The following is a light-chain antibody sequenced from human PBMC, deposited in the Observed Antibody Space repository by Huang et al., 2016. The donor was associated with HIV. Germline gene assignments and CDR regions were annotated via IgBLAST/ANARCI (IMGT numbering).Light chain of an antibody. CDR3: QQYNNWPRT. Sequence: EIVMTQSPATLSVSPGESATLSCRASQRFSSNLAWYQQKPGQSPRLLIYGASTRATGIPARFSGSGSGTEFTLTISSLQSEDFAVYYCQQYNNWPRTFGQGTKVEIK. CDR2: GAS. V-gene: IGKV3-15*01. J-gene: IGKJ1*01. CDR1: QRFSSN.